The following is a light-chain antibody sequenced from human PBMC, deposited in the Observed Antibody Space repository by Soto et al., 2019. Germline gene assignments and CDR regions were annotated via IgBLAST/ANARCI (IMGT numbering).Light chain of an antibody. CDR2: GVS. CDR1: QSVSSNY. CDR3: QQYAPSPAIT. Sequence: ETVLTQSPGTLSLSPGERATLSCRASQSVSSNYLVWYQQKPGQAPRLLISGVSTRATDIPDRCSGSGSGTDFTLTISRLEPEDVAVYYCQQYAPSPAITFGQGTRVEIK. V-gene: IGKV3-20*01. J-gene: IGKJ5*01.